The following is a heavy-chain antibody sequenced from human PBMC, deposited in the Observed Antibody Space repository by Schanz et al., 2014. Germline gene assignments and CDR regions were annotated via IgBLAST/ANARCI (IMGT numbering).Heavy chain of an antibody. CDR3: ARRITGTHHNPYYHGMDV. CDR1: GFTMITYA. D-gene: IGHD1-20*01. Sequence: QVQLVESGGGVVQPGRSLRLSCAASGFTMITYAMHWVRQPPGKGLEWVAIITYDGSNTYHADSVKGRFTISRDNSKNTLYLQMNSLRAEDTAVYYCARRITGTHHNPYYHGMDVWGQGTTVTVSS. J-gene: IGHJ6*02. CDR2: ITYDGSNT. V-gene: IGHV3-30*04.